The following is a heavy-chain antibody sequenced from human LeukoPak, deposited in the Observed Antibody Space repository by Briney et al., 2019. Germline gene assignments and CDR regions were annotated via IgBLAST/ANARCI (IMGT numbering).Heavy chain of an antibody. CDR2: IKEDGTEK. V-gene: IGHV3-7*01. Sequence: PGGSLRLSCAASGFIFNKYWMTWVRQAPGKGPEWVANIKEDGTEKYYVDSAKGRFTISRDNVESSLYLEMSSLRAEDTAVYYCAGEPDYVVYWGQGTLVTVSS. J-gene: IGHJ4*02. CDR1: GFIFNKYW. CDR3: AGEPDYVVY.